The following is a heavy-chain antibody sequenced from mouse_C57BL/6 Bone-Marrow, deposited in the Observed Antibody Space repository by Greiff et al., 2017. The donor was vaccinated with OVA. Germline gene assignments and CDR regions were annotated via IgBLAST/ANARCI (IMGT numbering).Heavy chain of an antibody. CDR2: IDPSDSYT. Sequence: QVQLQQPGAELVKPGASVKLSCKASGYTFTSYWMQWVKQRPGQGLEWIGEIDPSDSYTNYNQKFKGKATLTVDTSSSTAYMQLSSLTSEDSAVYYCARGDYDFFADWGQGTLVTVSA. D-gene: IGHD2-4*01. V-gene: IGHV1-50*01. J-gene: IGHJ3*01. CDR3: ARGDYDFFAD. CDR1: GYTFTSYW.